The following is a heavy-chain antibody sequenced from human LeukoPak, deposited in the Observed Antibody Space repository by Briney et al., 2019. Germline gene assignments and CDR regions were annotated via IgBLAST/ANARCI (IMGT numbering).Heavy chain of an antibody. CDR1: GGSISSYY. J-gene: IGHJ4*02. CDR3: AREKPPNYYGSGSYLHY. D-gene: IGHD3-10*01. CDR2: IYTSGST. V-gene: IGHV4-4*07. Sequence: SETLSLTCTVSGGSISSYYWSWIRQPAGKGLERIGRIYTSGSTNYNPSLKSRVTMSVDTSKNQFSLKLSSVTAADTAVYYCAREKPPNYYGSGSYLHYWGQGTLVTVSS.